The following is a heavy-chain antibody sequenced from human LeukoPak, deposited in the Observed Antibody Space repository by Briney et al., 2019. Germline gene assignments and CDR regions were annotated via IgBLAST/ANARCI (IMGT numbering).Heavy chain of an antibody. D-gene: IGHD5-18*01. CDR2: ISNDGSKK. J-gene: IGHJ4*02. Sequence: PGGSLRLSCAASGFTFSPVWMHWVRQAPGKGLDWVAVISNDGSKKYYADSVKGRFTISRDNSKNTLSLQVSSLRTEDTAVYYCAKDRYSYAFEYSDSWGQGTLVTVSS. CDR3: AKDRYSYAFEYSDS. CDR1: GFTFSPVW. V-gene: IGHV3-30*18.